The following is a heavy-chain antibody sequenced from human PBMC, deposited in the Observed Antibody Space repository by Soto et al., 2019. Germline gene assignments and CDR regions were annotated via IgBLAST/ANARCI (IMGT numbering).Heavy chain of an antibody. CDR3: ARGANGDYDYFDY. J-gene: IGHJ4*02. Sequence: SETLSLTCAVYGGSFSGYYWSWIRQPPGKGLEWIGEINHSGSTNYNPSLKSRVTISVDTSKNQFSLKLSSVTAADTAVYYCARGANGDYDYFDYWGQGTRVTVSS. CDR1: GGSFSGYY. V-gene: IGHV4-34*01. CDR2: INHSGST. D-gene: IGHD4-17*01.